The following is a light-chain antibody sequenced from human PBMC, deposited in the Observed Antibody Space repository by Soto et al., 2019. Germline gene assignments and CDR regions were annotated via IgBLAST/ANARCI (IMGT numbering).Light chain of an antibody. CDR3: CSYAGSYSRV. CDR2: DVS. J-gene: IGLJ3*02. Sequence: QSALTQPRSVSGSPGQSVTISCTGTSSDVGGYNYVSWYQHDPGKAPKLMISDVSKRPSGVPDRFSGSKSGNTASLTISGLQAEDEADYYSCSYAGSYSRVFGGGTKLTVL. V-gene: IGLV2-11*01. CDR1: SSDVGGYNY.